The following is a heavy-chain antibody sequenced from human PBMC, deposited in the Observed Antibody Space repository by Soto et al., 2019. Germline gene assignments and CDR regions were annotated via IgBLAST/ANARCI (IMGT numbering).Heavy chain of an antibody. CDR3: VKDRGGCCFDF. CDR2: ISWNSGNI. J-gene: IGHJ4*02. D-gene: IGHD1-26*01. V-gene: IGHV3-9*01. CDR1: GFTFDDDA. Sequence: EVQLVESGGGLVQPGRSLRLSCVASGFTFDDDAMHWVRQAPGKGLEWVSGISWNSGNIGYADSVKGRFTISRENAKNSLYLQMNSLRAEDTALYYCVKDRGGCCFDFWGQGTLVTVSS.